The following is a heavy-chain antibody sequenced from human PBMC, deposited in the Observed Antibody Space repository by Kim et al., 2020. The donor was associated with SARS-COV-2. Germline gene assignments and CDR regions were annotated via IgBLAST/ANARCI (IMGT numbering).Heavy chain of an antibody. Sequence: GGSLRLSCAASGFTFSSYSMNWVRQAPGKGLEWVSYISSSSSTIYYADSVKGRFTISRDNAKNSLYLQMNSLRDEDTAVYYCARDAGYSYGQPYYYYGMDVWGQGTTVTVSS. J-gene: IGHJ6*02. CDR3: ARDAGYSYGQPYYYYGMDV. CDR1: GFTFSSYS. V-gene: IGHV3-48*02. CDR2: ISSSSSTI. D-gene: IGHD5-18*01.